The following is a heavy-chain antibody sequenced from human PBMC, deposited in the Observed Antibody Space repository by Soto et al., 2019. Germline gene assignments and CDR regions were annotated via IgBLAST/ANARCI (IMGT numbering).Heavy chain of an antibody. CDR3: ARHAFGSGFYYGMGV. CDR1: GGSVSSGSYY. CDR2: IYYTGST. J-gene: IGHJ6*02. V-gene: IGHV4-61*01. D-gene: IGHD3-10*01. Sequence: SETLSLTCTVSGGSVSSGSYYWSWIRQPPGKGLEWLGYIYYTGSTTYNPSLKSRVTISLDTSKNQFSLKLNSVTAADTAVYYCARHAFGSGFYYGMGVWGQGTTVTVSS.